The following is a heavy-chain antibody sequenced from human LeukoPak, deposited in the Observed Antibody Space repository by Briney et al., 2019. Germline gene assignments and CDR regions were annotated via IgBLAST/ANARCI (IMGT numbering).Heavy chain of an antibody. J-gene: IGHJ4*02. V-gene: IGHV1-2*02. CDR3: AKYYYDSYEGYYFDY. CDR1: GYTFTDYY. CDR2: INPNSGGT. D-gene: IGHD3-22*01. Sequence: ASVKVSCKASGYTFTDYYVHWVRQAPGQGLEWMGWINPNSGGTNYAQKFQGRVTMTRDTSISTAYMELSRLKSDDTAFYYCAKYYYDSYEGYYFDYWGQGTLVTVSS.